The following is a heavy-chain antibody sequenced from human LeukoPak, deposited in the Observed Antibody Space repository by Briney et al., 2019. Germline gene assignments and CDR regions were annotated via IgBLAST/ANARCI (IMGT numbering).Heavy chain of an antibody. J-gene: IGHJ4*02. Sequence: GGSLRLSCAASEFTVSSTYMNWIRQAPGKGLEWVSSISSSTSYIYYADSVKGRFTISKDNAKNSLYLQMNSLRAEDTAVYYCARAGGSTVSHSDYWGQGTLVTVSS. CDR1: EFTVSSTY. CDR2: ISSSTSYI. V-gene: IGHV3-21*01. D-gene: IGHD4-17*01. CDR3: ARAGGSTVSHSDY.